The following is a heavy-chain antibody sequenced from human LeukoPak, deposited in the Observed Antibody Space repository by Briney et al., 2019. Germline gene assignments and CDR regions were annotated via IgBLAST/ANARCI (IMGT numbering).Heavy chain of an antibody. D-gene: IGHD3-3*01. CDR3: ARPVYDFWSGYPNWFDP. CDR1: GGSISGSSYY. Sequence: PSETLSLTCTVSGGSISGSSYYWGWIRQPPGKGLEWIGSIYYSGSTYYNPSLKSRVTISVDTSKNQFSLKLSSVTAADTAVYYCARPVYDFWSGYPNWFDPWGQGTLVTVSS. V-gene: IGHV4-39*01. CDR2: IYYSGST. J-gene: IGHJ5*02.